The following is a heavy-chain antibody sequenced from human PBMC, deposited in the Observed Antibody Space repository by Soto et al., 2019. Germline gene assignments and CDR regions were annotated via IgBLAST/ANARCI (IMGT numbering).Heavy chain of an antibody. Sequence: EVQLLESGGGLVQPGGSLRLSCAASGFTFSSYAMSWVRQAPGKGLEWVSAISGSGGSTYYADSVKGRLTISRDNSKNTLYLQMTRLRAEDTAVYYCAHSGYSYGYRSYSYYGMDVWGQGTTVTVSS. J-gene: IGHJ6*02. CDR3: AHSGYSYGYRSYSYYGMDV. D-gene: IGHD5-18*01. V-gene: IGHV3-23*01. CDR1: GFTFSSYA. CDR2: ISGSGGST.